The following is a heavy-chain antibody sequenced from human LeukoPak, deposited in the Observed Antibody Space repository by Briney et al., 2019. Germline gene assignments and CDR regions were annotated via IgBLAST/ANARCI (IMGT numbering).Heavy chain of an antibody. J-gene: IGHJ5*01. CDR3: ARALRGGNSYGYLDS. D-gene: IGHD5-18*01. CDR2: IYYSGST. CDR1: GGSISSYY. V-gene: IGHV4-59*01. Sequence: PSETLSLTCTVSGGSISSYYWSWIRQPPGKGLEWIGYIYYSGSTNYNPSLKSRVTISVDVSKSQFSLKLSSVTAADTAVYYCARALRGGNSYGYLDSWGQGSLVTVSS.